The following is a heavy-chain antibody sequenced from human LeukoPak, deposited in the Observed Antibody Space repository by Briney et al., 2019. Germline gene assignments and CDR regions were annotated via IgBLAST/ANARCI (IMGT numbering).Heavy chain of an antibody. V-gene: IGHV4-59*01. CDR3: AEGTGYLDPFGY. CDR1: VCFISSYY. CDR2: IYYCGST. Sequence: PSETLSLTCTVSVCFISSYYWRWIRQPAGRGLEWIGSIYYCGSTNHNPSLQSRVTISVDTSKNQFSLKLSSVTAADTGVYYCAEGTGYLDPFGYWGKGTLVTVS. J-gene: IGHJ4*02. D-gene: IGHD3-9*01.